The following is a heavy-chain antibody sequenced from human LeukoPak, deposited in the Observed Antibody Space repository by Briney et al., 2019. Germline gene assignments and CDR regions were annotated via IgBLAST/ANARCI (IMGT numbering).Heavy chain of an antibody. Sequence: PGGSLRLSCAASGFTFSSYGMHWVRQAPGKGLEWVAVIWYDGSNKYYADSVKGRFTISRDNSKNTLYLQMNSLRAEDTAEYYCAKVLLPNRLTTWFDSWGQGTLVTVSS. D-gene: IGHD4-17*01. CDR1: GFTFSSYG. V-gene: IGHV3-33*06. CDR2: IWYDGSNK. CDR3: AKVLLPNRLTTWFDS. J-gene: IGHJ5*01.